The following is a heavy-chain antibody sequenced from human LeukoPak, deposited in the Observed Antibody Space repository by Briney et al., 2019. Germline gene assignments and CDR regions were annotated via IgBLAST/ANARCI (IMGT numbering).Heavy chain of an antibody. CDR1: GGSLSSSSYY. V-gene: IGHV4-31*03. Sequence: SETLSLTCTVSGGSLSSSSYYWGWIRQPPGKGLEWIGYIYYSGSTYYNPSLKSRVTISVDTSKNQFSLKLSSVTAADTAVYYCARGQEDYGDYYFDYWGQGTLVTVSS. J-gene: IGHJ4*02. CDR3: ARGQEDYGDYYFDY. D-gene: IGHD4-17*01. CDR2: IYYSGST.